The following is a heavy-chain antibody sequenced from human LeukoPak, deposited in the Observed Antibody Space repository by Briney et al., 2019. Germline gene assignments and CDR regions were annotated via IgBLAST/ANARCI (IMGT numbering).Heavy chain of an antibody. J-gene: IGHJ6*03. CDR2: INWNGGST. Sequence: GGSLRLSCAASGFTIDDYGMSWVRQAPGKGLEWVSGINWNGGSTGYADSVKGRFTISRDNAKNSLYLQMNSLRAEDTALYYCARVAYYGSGSYSNPWYYYYMDVWGKGTTVTVSS. D-gene: IGHD3-10*01. V-gene: IGHV3-20*04. CDR1: GFTIDDYG. CDR3: ARVAYYGSGSYSNPWYYYYMDV.